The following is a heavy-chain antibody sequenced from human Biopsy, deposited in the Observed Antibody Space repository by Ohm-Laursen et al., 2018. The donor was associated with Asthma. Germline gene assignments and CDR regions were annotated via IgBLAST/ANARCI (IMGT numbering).Heavy chain of an antibody. Sequence: SLRLSCAASGFTFRSYAMHWVRQAPGKGLEWVAVGGSYYDGGLKYYADSVNGRFTVSRDDSKNTLYLQMNSLRPDDKAVYYCARDVMEWYLPAFDFWGQGTLVIVSA. J-gene: IGHJ4*02. CDR3: ARDVMEWYLPAFDF. V-gene: IGHV3-30-3*01. CDR2: GGSYYDGGLK. CDR1: GFTFRSYA. D-gene: IGHD3-3*01.